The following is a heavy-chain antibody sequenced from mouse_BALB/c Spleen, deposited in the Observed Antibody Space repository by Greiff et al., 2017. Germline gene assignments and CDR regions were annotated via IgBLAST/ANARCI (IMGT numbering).Heavy chain of an antibody. J-gene: IGHJ3*01. V-gene: IGHV1-39*01. CDR3: ARGGLRRGGFAY. CDR1: GYSFTGYN. Sequence: EVQVVESGPELVKPGASVKISCTASGYSFTGYNMNWVKQSNGKSLEWIGKIDPYYGGTSYNQKFQGKATLTVDKSSSTAYMQLKSLTSEDSAVYYCARGGLRRGGFAYWGQGTLVTVSA. D-gene: IGHD2-4*01. CDR2: IDPYYGGT.